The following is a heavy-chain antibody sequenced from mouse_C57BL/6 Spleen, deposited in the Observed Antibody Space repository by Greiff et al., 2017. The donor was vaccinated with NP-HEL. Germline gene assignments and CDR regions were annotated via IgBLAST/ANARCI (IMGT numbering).Heavy chain of an antibody. CDR1: GYTFTSYW. Sequence: QVQLQQPGAELVRPGTSVKLSCKASGYTFTSYWMHWVKQRPGQGLEWIGVIDPSDSYTNYNQKFKGKATLTVDTSSSTAYMQLSSLTSEDSAVYYCASLFTTVVAREVGWGQGTLVTVSA. D-gene: IGHD1-1*01. CDR3: ASLFTTVVAREVG. J-gene: IGHJ3*01. V-gene: IGHV1-59*01. CDR2: IDPSDSYT.